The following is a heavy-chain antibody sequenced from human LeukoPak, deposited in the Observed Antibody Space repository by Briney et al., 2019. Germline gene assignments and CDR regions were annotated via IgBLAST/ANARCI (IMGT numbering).Heavy chain of an antibody. CDR3: ARRKVIAARPRAFDI. D-gene: IGHD6-6*01. CDR1: GDSISSSNYF. J-gene: IGHJ3*02. V-gene: IGHV4-39*07. Sequence: SETLSLTCTVSGDSISSSNYFWGWIRQPPEKGLEWIGSIYYSGTTYYNPSLKSRVTLSLDPSKNQFSLRLSSVTAADTAVYYCARRKVIAARPRAFDIWGQGTMVTVSS. CDR2: IYYSGTT.